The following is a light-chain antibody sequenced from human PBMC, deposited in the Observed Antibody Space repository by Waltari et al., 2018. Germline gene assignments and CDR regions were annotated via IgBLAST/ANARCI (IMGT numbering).Light chain of an antibody. Sequence: QSALTQPASVSGSPGQSITISCAGTSSDVGGYNLVSWYQQHPGKAPKFMIYEVSNRPSGVSKRVSGSKSGNTASLTISGLQAEDEADYYCNSYTSSSTWVFGGGTKLTVL. V-gene: IGLV2-14*02. CDR2: EVS. CDR3: NSYTSSSTWV. J-gene: IGLJ3*02. CDR1: SSDVGGYNL.